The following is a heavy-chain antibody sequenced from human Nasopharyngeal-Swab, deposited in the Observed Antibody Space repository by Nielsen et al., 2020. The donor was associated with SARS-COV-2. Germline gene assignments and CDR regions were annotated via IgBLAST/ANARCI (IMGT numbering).Heavy chain of an antibody. V-gene: IGHV3-30*18. CDR2: ISYDGSNK. CDR1: GFTFSSYG. D-gene: IGHD2-15*01. CDR3: AKTKRYCSGGSCYRFDY. Sequence: GESLKISCVASGFTFSSYGMHWVRQAPGKGLEWVAVISYDGSNKYYADSVKGRFTISRDNSKNTLYLQMNSLRAEDTAVYYCAKTKRYCSGGSCYRFDYWGQGTLVTVSS. J-gene: IGHJ4*02.